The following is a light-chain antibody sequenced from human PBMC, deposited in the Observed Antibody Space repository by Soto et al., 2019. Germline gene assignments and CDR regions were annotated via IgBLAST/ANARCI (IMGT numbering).Light chain of an antibody. CDR1: SFDVGDYNY. J-gene: IGLJ1*01. Sequence: QSVLTQPPSASGSPGQSVTISCTGTSFDVGDYNYVSWYQQHPGKAPQVLMYEVSKRPSGVPDRFSGSKSGNTASLTVSGLQAEDEADYYCSAYAGSPYLYVFGSGTKVTVL. V-gene: IGLV2-8*01. CDR3: SAYAGSPYLYV. CDR2: EVS.